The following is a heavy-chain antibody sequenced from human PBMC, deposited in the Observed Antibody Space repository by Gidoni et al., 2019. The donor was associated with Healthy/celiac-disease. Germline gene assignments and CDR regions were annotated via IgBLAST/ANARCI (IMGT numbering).Heavy chain of an antibody. V-gene: IGHV4-31*03. CDR1: GGSIRSGGYY. J-gene: IGHJ5*02. CDR3: ARNGSGKGFWFDP. D-gene: IGHD3-10*01. Sequence: QVQLQESGPGLVKPSQTLSLTCTVSGGSIRSGGYYWSWIRQHPGKGLELIGYIYYRGSTYYNPALKMRVTISVDTSKNQFSLKLSSVSAADTAVYYCARNGSGKGFWFDPWGQGTLVTVSS. CDR2: IYYRGST.